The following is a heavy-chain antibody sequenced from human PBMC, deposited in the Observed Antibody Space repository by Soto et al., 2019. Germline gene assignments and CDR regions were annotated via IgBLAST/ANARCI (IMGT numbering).Heavy chain of an antibody. Sequence: PSETLSLTCAFSGASESSRCCWSWVRQAPGKGLEWIGEIYHSGTFNYNPSLASRVSVSVDKSRNQLSLNLKSVTAADTAVYYCLRSVPAATWQYSGMDVWGQGTTVTVS. V-gene: IGHV4-4*02. J-gene: IGHJ6*02. D-gene: IGHD2-2*01. CDR3: LRSVPAATWQYSGMDV. CDR2: IYHSGTF. CDR1: GASESSRCC.